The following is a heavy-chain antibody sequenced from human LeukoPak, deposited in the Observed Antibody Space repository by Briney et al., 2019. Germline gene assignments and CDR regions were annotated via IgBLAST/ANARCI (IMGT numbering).Heavy chain of an antibody. D-gene: IGHD3-3*01. J-gene: IGHJ4*02. CDR2: INHNGNVN. V-gene: IGHV3-7*01. CDR3: ARFPGEDYDFWSVDY. Sequence: PGGSLRLSCAASGFTFSSYWMNWARQAPGKGLEWVASINHNGNVNYYVDSVKGRFTISRDNAKNSLYLQMSSLRAEDTAVYYCARFPGEDYDFWSVDYWGQGTLVTVSS. CDR1: GFTFSSYW.